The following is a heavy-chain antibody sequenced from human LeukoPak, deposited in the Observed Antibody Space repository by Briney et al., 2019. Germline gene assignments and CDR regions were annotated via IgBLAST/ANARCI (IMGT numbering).Heavy chain of an antibody. D-gene: IGHD3-10*01. V-gene: IGHV1-8*01. Sequence: ASVTVSCKASGYTFSNYDINWVRQVPGQGLEWMGRMNPKSGNTGYARKFKGRVTMTSNSSINTAYMELTSLRIQDTAVYYCTRGRSFWFDPWGQGALVTVFS. CDR1: GYTFSNYD. CDR2: MNPKSGNT. CDR3: TRGRSFWFDP. J-gene: IGHJ5*02.